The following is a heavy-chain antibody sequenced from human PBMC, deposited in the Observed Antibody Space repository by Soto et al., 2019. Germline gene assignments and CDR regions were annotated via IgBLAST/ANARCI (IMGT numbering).Heavy chain of an antibody. Sequence: QVLLVQSGAEVKKPGASVKVSCKASGYTFTNYGITWVRQAPGQGLEWMGWISSYNGNTNYAQKLQGRVTMTTDISTTITYMELRGLTTDVTSVYYWARYSRYDFWSDSTSPSYYVDYWGQGTLVTVSS. D-gene: IGHD3-3*01. CDR1: GYTFTNYG. CDR2: ISSYNGNT. V-gene: IGHV1-18*01. J-gene: IGHJ4*02. CDR3: ARYSRYDFWSDSTSPSYYVDY.